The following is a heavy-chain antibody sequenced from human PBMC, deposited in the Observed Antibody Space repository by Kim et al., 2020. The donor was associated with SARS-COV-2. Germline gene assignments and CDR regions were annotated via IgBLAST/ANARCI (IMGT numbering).Heavy chain of an antibody. J-gene: IGHJ3*02. CDR3: ARDSLTWLQGVVGAFDI. CDR1: GFTFSSYS. V-gene: IGHV3-21*01. Sequence: GGSLRLSCAASGFTFSSYSMNWVRQAPGKGLEWVSSISSSSSYIYYADSVKGRFTISRDNAKNSLYLQMNSLRAEDTAVYYCARDSLTWLQGVVGAFDIWGQGTMVTVSS. D-gene: IGHD2-15*01. CDR2: ISSSSSYI.